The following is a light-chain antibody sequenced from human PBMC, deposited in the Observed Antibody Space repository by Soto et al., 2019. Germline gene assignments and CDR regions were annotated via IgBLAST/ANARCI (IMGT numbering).Light chain of an antibody. CDR3: TSYTNSGTLVV. V-gene: IGLV2-14*01. J-gene: IGLJ2*01. CDR1: SSDVGGYNY. CDR2: DVX. Sequence: QSVLTQPASVSGSPGQSITISCTGTSSDVGGYNYVSWYQQHPGXAPXLMXYDVXNXXSXVXXXFSXSXXXXXXXXTXXGLXAEDEADYYCTSYTNSGTLVVFGGGTKVTVL.